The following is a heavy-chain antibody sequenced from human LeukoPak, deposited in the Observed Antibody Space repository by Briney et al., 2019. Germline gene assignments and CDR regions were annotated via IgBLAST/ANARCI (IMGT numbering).Heavy chain of an antibody. CDR2: INHSGST. D-gene: IGHD6-19*01. J-gene: IGHJ4*02. V-gene: IGHV4-30-4*08. CDR1: GGSISSDDYY. CDR3: ARLLIAVAGDVDY. Sequence: SQTLSLTCTVSGGSISSDDYYWSWIRQPPGKGLEWIGEINHSGSTNYNPSLKSRVTISVDTSKNQFSLKLSSVTAADTAVYYCARLLIAVAGDVDYWGQGTLVTVSS.